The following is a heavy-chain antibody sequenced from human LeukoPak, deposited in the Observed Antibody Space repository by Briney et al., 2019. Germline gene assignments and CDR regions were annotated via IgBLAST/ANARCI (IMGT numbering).Heavy chain of an antibody. CDR3: AGDGGYDILTGDPRGAFDI. V-gene: IGHV3-20*04. Sequence: GGSLRLSCAASGFTFDDYGMGWVRQAPGKGLEWVSGINWNGGSTGYADSVKGRFTISRDNAKNSLYLQMNSLRAEDTALYYCAGDGGYDILTGDPRGAFDIWGQGTMVTVSS. CDR2: INWNGGST. D-gene: IGHD3-9*01. CDR1: GFTFDDYG. J-gene: IGHJ3*02.